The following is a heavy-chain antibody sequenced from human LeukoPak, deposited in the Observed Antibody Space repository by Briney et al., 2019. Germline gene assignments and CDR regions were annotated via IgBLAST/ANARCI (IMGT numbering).Heavy chain of an antibody. Sequence: PGGSLRLSCSASGFTFSSYAMHWVRQAPGKGLEYVSAISSNGGSTYYADSVKGRFTISRDNSMNTVYLQMNSLRAEDTAVYYCATRQGSYLDYWGQGTLVTVSS. CDR1: GFTFSSYA. CDR2: ISSNGGST. D-gene: IGHD3-16*02. V-gene: IGHV3-64*04. J-gene: IGHJ4*02. CDR3: ATRQGSYLDY.